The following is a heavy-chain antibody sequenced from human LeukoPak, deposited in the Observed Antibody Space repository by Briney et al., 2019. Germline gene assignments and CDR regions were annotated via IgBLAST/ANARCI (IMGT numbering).Heavy chain of an antibody. CDR3: ARGLGSSGYYDWFDP. J-gene: IGHJ5*02. V-gene: IGHV4-30-4*08. D-gene: IGHD3-22*01. Sequence: SETLSLTCTVSGGSISSGDYYWSWIRQPPGKGLEWIGYIYYSGSTYYNPSLKSRVTISVDTSKNQFSLKLSSVTAADTAVYYCARGLGSSGYYDWFDPWGQGTLVTVSS. CDR2: IYYSGST. CDR1: GGSISSGDYY.